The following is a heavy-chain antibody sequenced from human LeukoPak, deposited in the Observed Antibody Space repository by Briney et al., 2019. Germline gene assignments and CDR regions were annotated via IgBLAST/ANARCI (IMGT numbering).Heavy chain of an antibody. CDR1: GYNFAGFY. CDR3: ARSKYDVLTGSPDY. J-gene: IGHJ4*02. V-gene: IGHV1-2*02. Sequence: ASVKVSCKASGYNFAGFYMHWVRQAPGHGLEWMGWISPNSGGTNYAQTFQGRVTVTSDTTMSTAYMELTRLTSDDSAMYYCARSKYDVLTGSPDYWGQGTLVTVSS. CDR2: ISPNSGGT. D-gene: IGHD3-9*01.